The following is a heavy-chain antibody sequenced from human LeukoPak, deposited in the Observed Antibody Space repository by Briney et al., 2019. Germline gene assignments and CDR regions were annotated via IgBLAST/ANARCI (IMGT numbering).Heavy chain of an antibody. CDR3: AREVLLPDYNDSSGLDAFDI. CDR1: GGTFSSYA. J-gene: IGHJ3*02. CDR2: IIPIFGTA. D-gene: IGHD3-22*01. Sequence: SVKVSCKASGGTFSSYAISWVRQAPGQGLEWMGGIIPIFGTANYAQKFQGRVTITTDESTSTAYMELSSLRSEDTAVYYCAREVLLPDYNDSSGLDAFDIWGQGTMVTVSS. V-gene: IGHV1-69*05.